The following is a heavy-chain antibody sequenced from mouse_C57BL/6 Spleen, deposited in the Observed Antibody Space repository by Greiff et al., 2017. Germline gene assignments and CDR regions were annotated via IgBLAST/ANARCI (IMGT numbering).Heavy chain of an antibody. V-gene: IGHV1-82*01. Sequence: QVQLQQSGPELVTPGASVKISCKASGYAFSSSWMNWVKQRPGKGLAWIGRIDPGDGDTNYNGKFKGKATRTADKSSSTAYMQISSLTSDDSAVYFCAYCSGGDYWGQGTTLTVSS. CDR3: AYCSGGDY. CDR1: GYAFSSSW. J-gene: IGHJ2*01. CDR2: IDPGDGDT. D-gene: IGHD2-12*01.